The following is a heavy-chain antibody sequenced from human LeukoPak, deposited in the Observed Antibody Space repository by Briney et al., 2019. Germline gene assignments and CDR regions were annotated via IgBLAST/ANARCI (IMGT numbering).Heavy chain of an antibody. Sequence: PSETLSLTCAVPGGSISSSNWWSWVRQPPGKGLEWIGEIYHTGSTNYNPSLKSRVTISVDTSKNQFSLKLSSVTAADTAVYYCARAYSSGWSNWFDPWGQGTLVTVSS. CDR2: IYHTGST. J-gene: IGHJ5*02. CDR1: GGSISSSNW. D-gene: IGHD6-19*01. V-gene: IGHV4-4*02. CDR3: ARAYSSGWSNWFDP.